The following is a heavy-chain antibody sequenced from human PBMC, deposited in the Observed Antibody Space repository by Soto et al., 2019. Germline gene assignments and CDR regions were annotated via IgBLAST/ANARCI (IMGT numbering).Heavy chain of an antibody. D-gene: IGHD4-17*01. CDR3: ATLVDPDGDYRPRFDY. V-gene: IGHV1-69*01. CDR2: IIPIFGTA. J-gene: IGHJ4*02. Sequence: QVQLVQSGAEVKKPGSSVKVSCTASGGTFSSYAISWVRQAPGQGLEWMGGIIPIFGTANYAQKFQGRVTITADESTRTAYMELSSLRSEDTAVYYCATLVDPDGDYRPRFDYWGQGTLVTVSS. CDR1: GGTFSSYA.